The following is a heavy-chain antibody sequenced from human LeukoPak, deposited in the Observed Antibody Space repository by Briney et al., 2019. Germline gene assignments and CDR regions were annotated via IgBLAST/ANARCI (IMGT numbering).Heavy chain of an antibody. CDR2: IYPGDSDT. Sequence: GESLKISCKGSGYSFTNYWIGWVRQLPGKGLEWMGIIYPGDSDTRYSPSFQGQVTISTDKSISTAYLQWSSPKASDTAMYFCARGGPNYALDYWGQGTLVTVSS. CDR3: ARGGPNYALDY. CDR1: GYSFTNYW. D-gene: IGHD2-2*01. V-gene: IGHV5-51*01. J-gene: IGHJ4*02.